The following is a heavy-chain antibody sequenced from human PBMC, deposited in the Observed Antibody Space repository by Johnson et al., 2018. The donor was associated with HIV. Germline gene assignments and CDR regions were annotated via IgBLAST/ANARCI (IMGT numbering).Heavy chain of an antibody. CDR1: GFTFSYYG. J-gene: IGHJ3*02. D-gene: IGHD5-24*01. V-gene: IGHV3-33*01. Sequence: QVQLVESGGGVVQPGRSLRLSCAASGFTFSYYGMHWVRQAPGKGLEWVAVIWYDGSNKNYADSVKGRFTISRDNSKNTLYLQMNSLRAEDTAVYYCASSRDGYKGDNAFDIWGQGTMVTVSS. CDR3: ASSRDGYKGDNAFDI. CDR2: IWYDGSNK.